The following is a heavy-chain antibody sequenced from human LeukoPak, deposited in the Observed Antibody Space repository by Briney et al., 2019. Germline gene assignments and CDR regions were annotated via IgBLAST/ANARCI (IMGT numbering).Heavy chain of an antibody. V-gene: IGHV1-46*01. D-gene: IGHD6-6*01. Sequence: ASVKVSRKASGYTFTSYYIYWVRQAPGQGLEWMGIINPSGGNTDYAQKFQDRVTMTRDTSTSTVYMDLSSLRLEDTAVYYCARVASSTSSYFYFDYWGQGTLVTVSS. J-gene: IGHJ4*02. CDR2: INPSGGNT. CDR1: GYTFTSYY. CDR3: ARVASSTSSYFYFDY.